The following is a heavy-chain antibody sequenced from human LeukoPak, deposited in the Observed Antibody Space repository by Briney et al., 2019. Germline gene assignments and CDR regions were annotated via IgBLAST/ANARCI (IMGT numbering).Heavy chain of an antibody. Sequence: PGGSLRLSCAASGFTFSSYSLHWVRQAPGKGLEWVAVISPEGSDKKYAGSVKDRFTISRDNSEYTLYLQMNNLRAEDTAVYYCGTWYSNRWGESGGGGGQGTLVTVSS. D-gene: IGHD6-13*01. CDR2: ISPEGSDK. J-gene: IGHJ4*02. V-gene: IGHV3-30*04. CDR3: GTWYSNRWGESGGG. CDR1: GFTFSSYS.